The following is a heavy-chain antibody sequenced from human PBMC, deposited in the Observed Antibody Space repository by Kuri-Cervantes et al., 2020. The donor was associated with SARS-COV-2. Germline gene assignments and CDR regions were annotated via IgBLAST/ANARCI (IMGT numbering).Heavy chain of an antibody. D-gene: IGHD1-26*01. CDR3: TRWRVGAKT. J-gene: IGHJ4*02. CDR2: ISSTGDTI. Sequence: GESLKISCVASGFTFSRYEINWVRQTPGKGLEWVSYISSTGDTIYYADSVKGRFTISRDNAKNSLYLQMNSLRAEDTAVYYCTRWRVGAKTWGQGTLVTVSS. CDR1: GFTFSRYE. V-gene: IGHV3-48*03.